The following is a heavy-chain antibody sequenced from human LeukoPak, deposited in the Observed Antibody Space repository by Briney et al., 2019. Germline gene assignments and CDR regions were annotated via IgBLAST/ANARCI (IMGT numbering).Heavy chain of an antibody. V-gene: IGHV4-59*08. Sequence: NPSETLSLTCTVSGGSISSYYWSWIRQPPGKGLEWIGYIYYSGSTNYNPSLKSRVTISVDTSKNQFSLKLSSVTAADTAVYYCARQPWGVALDYWGQGTLATVSS. D-gene: IGHD3-16*01. CDR1: GGSISSYY. CDR3: ARQPWGVALDY. CDR2: IYYSGST. J-gene: IGHJ4*02.